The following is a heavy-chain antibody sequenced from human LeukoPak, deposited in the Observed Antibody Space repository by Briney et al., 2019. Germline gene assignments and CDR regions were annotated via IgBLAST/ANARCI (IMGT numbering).Heavy chain of an antibody. CDR3: ARARSVGATTYLSDY. V-gene: IGHV4-4*07. CDR1: GGSISSCY. Sequence: SETLSLICTVSGGSISSCYWSWIRQPAGKGLEWIGRIYTSGSTNYNPSLKSRVTMSVDTSKNQFSLKLSSVTAADTAVYYCARARSVGATTYLSDYWGQGTLVTVSS. CDR2: IYTSGST. J-gene: IGHJ4*02. D-gene: IGHD1-26*01.